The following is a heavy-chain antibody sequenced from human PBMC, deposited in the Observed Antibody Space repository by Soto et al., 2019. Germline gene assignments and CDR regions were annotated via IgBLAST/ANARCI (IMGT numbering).Heavy chain of an antibody. Sequence: TLSLSCTVSGGSNSSGGYYWGWIRQHPGKGLEWIGYIYYSGSTYYNPSLNSRVTISVDTSKNQFSLKLSSVTAADTAVYYCARDSQPGAFDIWGQGTMVTVSS. J-gene: IGHJ3*02. V-gene: IGHV4-31*03. CDR3: ARDSQPGAFDI. D-gene: IGHD6-13*01. CDR2: IYYSGST. CDR1: GGSNSSGGYY.